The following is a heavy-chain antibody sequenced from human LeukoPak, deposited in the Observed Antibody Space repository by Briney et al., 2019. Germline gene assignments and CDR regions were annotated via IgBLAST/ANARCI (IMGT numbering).Heavy chain of an antibody. D-gene: IGHD6-19*01. V-gene: IGHV4-61*02. CDR2: MYTSGST. CDR1: GGSISSGGSY. Sequence: SQTLSLTCTGSGGSISSGGSYWSWIRQPAGKGLEWIGRMYTSGSTNYHPSLKSRVTISVDTSKNQFSLKMTSVTAAGTAGVYCRRGSITVDHWGQGTLVTVSS. CDR3: RRGSITVDH. J-gene: IGHJ4*02.